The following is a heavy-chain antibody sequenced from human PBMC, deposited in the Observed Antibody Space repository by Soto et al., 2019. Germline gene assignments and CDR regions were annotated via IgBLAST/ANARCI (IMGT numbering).Heavy chain of an antibody. Sequence: QITLKESGPTLVKPTQTLTLTCTFSGFSLSTSGVGVAWIRQPPGKALEWLALIYWDDDKRYRPSLESRLTVTKDTSKNQVVRTMTNTDSVDTATYYCAYLPCSGGSCYWFSFSGMDVWGQGTTITVSS. V-gene: IGHV2-5*02. D-gene: IGHD2-15*01. CDR1: GFSLSTSGVG. CDR3: AYLPCSGGSCYWFSFSGMDV. CDR2: IYWDDDK. J-gene: IGHJ6*02.